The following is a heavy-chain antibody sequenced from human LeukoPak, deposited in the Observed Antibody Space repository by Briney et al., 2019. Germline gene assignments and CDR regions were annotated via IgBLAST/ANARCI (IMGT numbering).Heavy chain of an antibody. CDR1: GGSISSGSYY. Sequence: SETLSLTCTVSGGSISSGSYYWSWIRQPAGKGLEWIGRIYTSGSTNYNPSLKSRVTISVDTSKNQFSLKLSSVTAADTAVYYCARVHGLWFGSGRPQGWFDPWGQGTLVTVSS. V-gene: IGHV4-61*02. CDR2: IYTSGST. CDR3: ARVHGLWFGSGRPQGWFDP. J-gene: IGHJ5*02. D-gene: IGHD3-10*01.